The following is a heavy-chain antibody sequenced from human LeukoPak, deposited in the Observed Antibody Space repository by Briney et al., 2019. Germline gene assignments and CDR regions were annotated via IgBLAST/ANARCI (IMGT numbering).Heavy chain of an antibody. Sequence: GGSLRLSCAASGFAFNTYMMSWVRQAPGKGLEWGSIVGVYGDSTHYPVSVKGRFTISSITSKDMVYLQINSLRAEETAVYYCARYVGSYGYYGMDVWGQGTTVTVSS. V-gene: IGHV3-23*01. CDR3: ARYVGSYGYYGMDV. CDR2: VGVYGDST. CDR1: GFAFNTYM. D-gene: IGHD3-10*01. J-gene: IGHJ6*02.